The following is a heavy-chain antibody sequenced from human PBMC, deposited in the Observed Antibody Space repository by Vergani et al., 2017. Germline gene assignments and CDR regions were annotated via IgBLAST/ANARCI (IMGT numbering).Heavy chain of an antibody. CDR2: FDPEDGET. J-gene: IGHJ6*02. Sequence: QVQLVQSGAEVKKPGASVKVSCKASGYTFTSYGISWVRQAPGKGLEWMGGFDPEDGETIYAQKFQGRVTMTEDTSTDTAYMELSSLRSEDTAVYYCATVYYGSGSYYMNYYGMDVWGQGTTVTVSS. CDR3: ATVYYGSGSYYMNYYGMDV. CDR1: GYTFTSYG. D-gene: IGHD3-10*01. V-gene: IGHV1-24*01.